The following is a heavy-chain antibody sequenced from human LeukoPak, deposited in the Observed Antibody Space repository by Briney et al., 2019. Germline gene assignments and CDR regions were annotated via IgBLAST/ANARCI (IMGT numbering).Heavy chain of an antibody. D-gene: IGHD3-22*01. CDR2: IKQDGSEK. CDR1: GFTFSSYW. Sequence: GGSLRLSCAASGFTFSSYWMSWVRQAPGKGLEWVANIKQDGSEKYYVDSVKGRFTISRDNAKNSLYLQISSLRAEDTAVYYCAQECVDSSGYYYVPNWFDPWGQGTLVTVSS. CDR3: AQECVDSSGYYYVPNWFDP. J-gene: IGHJ5*02. V-gene: IGHV3-7*01.